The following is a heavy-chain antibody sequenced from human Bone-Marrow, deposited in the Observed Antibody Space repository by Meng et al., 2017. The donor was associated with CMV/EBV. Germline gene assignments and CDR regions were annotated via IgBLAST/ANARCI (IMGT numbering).Heavy chain of an antibody. CDR2: ISSSSDTI. CDR1: GFTFSGYT. Sequence: GGSLRLSCVASGFTFSGYTMNWVRQAPGKGLEWISYISSSSDTIYYADSVRGRFTISRDNAKNSLFLQMTSLRAEDTAVYFCASNLPAADYWGQGNLVTVDS. J-gene: IGHJ4*02. V-gene: IGHV3-48*04. CDR3: ASNLPAADY. D-gene: IGHD2-2*01.